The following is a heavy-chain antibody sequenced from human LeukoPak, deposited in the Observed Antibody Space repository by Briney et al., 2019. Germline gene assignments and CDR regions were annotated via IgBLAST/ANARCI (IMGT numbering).Heavy chain of an antibody. D-gene: IGHD3-3*01. CDR3: ARLNKGHINFYEGGLDY. J-gene: IGHJ4*02. CDR2: INHSGNT. CDR1: GGSISSSSYY. V-gene: IGHV4-39*07. Sequence: PSETLSLTCTVSGGSISSSSYYWGWIRQPPGKGLEWIGEINHSGNTNYNPSLKSRVTISVDTSKNQFSLRLSSVTAAHTAVYYCARLNKGHINFYEGGLDYWGQGTLVTVSS.